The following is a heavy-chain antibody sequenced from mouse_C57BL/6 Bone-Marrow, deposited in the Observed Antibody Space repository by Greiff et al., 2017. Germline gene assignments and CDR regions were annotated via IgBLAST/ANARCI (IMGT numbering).Heavy chain of an antibody. J-gene: IGHJ2*01. CDR1: GYTFTSYG. V-gene: IGHV1-81*01. Sequence: VKLLESGAELARPGASVKLSCKASGYTFTSYGISWVKQRTGQGLEWIGEIYPRSGNTYYNEKFKGKATLTADKSSSTAYMELRSLTSEDSAVYVCARSAGSSFYFDYWGQGTTLTVSS. D-gene: IGHD1-1*01. CDR3: ARSAGSSFYFDY. CDR2: IYPRSGNT.